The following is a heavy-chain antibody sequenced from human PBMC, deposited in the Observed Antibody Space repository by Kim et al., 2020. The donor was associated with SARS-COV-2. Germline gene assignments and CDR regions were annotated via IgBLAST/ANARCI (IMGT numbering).Heavy chain of an antibody. CDR1: GFTFSSYA. CDR3: AKDTNYLLGYCSGGSCYPSDY. D-gene: IGHD2-15*01. CDR2: ISGSGGST. V-gene: IGHV3-23*01. Sequence: GGSLRLSCAASGFTFSSYAMSWVRQAPGKGLEWVSAISGSGGSTYYADSVKGRFTISRDNSKNTLYLQMNSLRAEDTAVYYCAKDTNYLLGYCSGGSCYPSDYWGQGTLVTVSS. J-gene: IGHJ4*02.